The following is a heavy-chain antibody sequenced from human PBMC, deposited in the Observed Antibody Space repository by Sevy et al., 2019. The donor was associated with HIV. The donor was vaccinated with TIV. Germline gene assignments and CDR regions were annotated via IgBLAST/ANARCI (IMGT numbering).Heavy chain of an antibody. Sequence: GGSLRLSCGASGFKFDDHTMHWVRQAPGKGLQGVSFIGGDKKKSSYASSVQGRFSISRDNRRNTLYLQMHSLRIEDTGLYFCAKDVGGFSGFDYWGQGTLVTVSS. D-gene: IGHD5-12*01. CDR1: GFKFDDHT. CDR2: IGGDKKKS. CDR3: AKDVGGFSGFDY. V-gene: IGHV3-43*01. J-gene: IGHJ4*02.